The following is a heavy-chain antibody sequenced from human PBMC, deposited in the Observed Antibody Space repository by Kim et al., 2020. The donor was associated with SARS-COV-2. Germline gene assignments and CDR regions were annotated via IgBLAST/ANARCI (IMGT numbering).Heavy chain of an antibody. V-gene: IGHV6-1*01. J-gene: IGHJ6*02. D-gene: IGHD6-13*01. CDR3: ARDPYSIEPLDYYYGMDV. CDR1: GDSVSSNSAA. CDR2: TYYRSKWYN. Sequence: SQTLSLTCAISGDSVSSNSAAWNWIRQSPSRGLEWLGRTYYRSKWYNDYAVSVKSRITINPDTSKNQFSLQLNSVTPEDTAVYYCARDPYSIEPLDYYYGMDVWGQGTTVTVSS.